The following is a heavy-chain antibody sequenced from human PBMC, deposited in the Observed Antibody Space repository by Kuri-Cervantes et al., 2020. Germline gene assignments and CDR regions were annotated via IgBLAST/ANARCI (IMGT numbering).Heavy chain of an antibody. CDR3: ARALAVAGLYYFDY. V-gene: IGHV2-70*01. CDR2: IDWDDDK. Sequence: SGPTLVKPTQTLTLTCTFSGFSLSTSGMCVSWIRQPPGKALEWLALIDWDDDKYHSTSLKTRLTISKDTSKNQVVLTMTSMDPVDTATYYCARALAVAGLYYFDYWGQGTLVTVSS. CDR1: GFSLSTSGMC. J-gene: IGHJ4*02. D-gene: IGHD6-19*01.